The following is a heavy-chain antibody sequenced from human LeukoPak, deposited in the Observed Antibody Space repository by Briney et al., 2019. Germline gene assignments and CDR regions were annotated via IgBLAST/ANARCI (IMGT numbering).Heavy chain of an antibody. V-gene: IGHV5-51*03. CDR2: IYPGDSDT. Sequence: GESLKISCKGSGYSFTSYWIGWVRQMPGKGLEWMGIIYPGDSDTRYSPSFQGQVTISADKSISTAYLQWSSLKASDTAMYYCARTYIAARPGAYYYMDVWGKGPRSPSP. J-gene: IGHJ6*03. CDR3: ARTYIAARPGAYYYMDV. D-gene: IGHD6-6*01. CDR1: GYSFTSYW.